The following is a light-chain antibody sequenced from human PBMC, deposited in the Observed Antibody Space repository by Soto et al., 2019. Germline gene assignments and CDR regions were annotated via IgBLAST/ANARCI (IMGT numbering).Light chain of an antibody. CDR3: QSYDSSLSGSEV. J-gene: IGLJ1*01. Sequence: QSVMTQQPSVSGAPGQRVTISCTGNSSNIGAGYDVHWYQQLPGTAPKLLIYGNFNRPSGVPDRFSGSKSGTSASLAITGLQAEDEADYYCQSYDSSLSGSEVFGTGTKVTVL. CDR1: SSNIGAGYD. V-gene: IGLV1-40*01. CDR2: GNF.